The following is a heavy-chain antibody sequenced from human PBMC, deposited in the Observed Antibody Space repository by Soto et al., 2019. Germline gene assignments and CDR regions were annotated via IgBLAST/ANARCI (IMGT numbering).Heavy chain of an antibody. J-gene: IGHJ4*02. V-gene: IGHV3-74*03. CDR2: INTDGSVA. CDR1: GLTFRSYW. CDR3: VRDMQLWRLDS. Sequence: EVQLVESGGGLVQPGESLRLSCAASGLTFRSYWMQWVRQAPGKGLVWVSRINTDGSVAMYVDSVKGRFTISRDNAKNTLYLHMNSLRAEDTAVYYCVRDMQLWRLDSWGQGPLVTVSS. D-gene: IGHD2-21*01.